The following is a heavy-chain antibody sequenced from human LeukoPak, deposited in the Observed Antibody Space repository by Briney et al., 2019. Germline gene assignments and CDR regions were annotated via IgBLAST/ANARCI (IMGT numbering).Heavy chain of an antibody. CDR3: ARSYRAHQTFYSSHFFDY. CDR2: IYYTGIT. D-gene: IGHD5-18*01. J-gene: IGHJ4*02. CDR1: GGSISGQY. Sequence: SETLSLTCTVSGGSISGQYWSLIRQPPGKGLEWIGYIYYTGITKYNPSLKSRVTISVDTSKNQFSLKINLLTAADTAVYYCARSYRAHQTFYSSHFFDYWGQGTLVTVSS. V-gene: IGHV4-59*11.